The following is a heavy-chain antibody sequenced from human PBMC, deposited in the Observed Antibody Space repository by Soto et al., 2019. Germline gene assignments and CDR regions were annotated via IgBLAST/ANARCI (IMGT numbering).Heavy chain of an antibody. D-gene: IGHD3-22*01. J-gene: IGHJ1*01. CDR3: ASGRADYYDSSGYTPPEYFQH. CDR2: IYYSGST. V-gene: IGHV4-31*03. CDR1: GGSISSGGYY. Sequence: SETLSLTCTVSGGSISSGGYYWSWIRQHPGKGLEWIGYIYYSGSTYYNPSLKSRVTISVDTSKNQFSLKLSSVTAADTAVYYCASGRADYYDSSGYTPPEYFQHWGQGTLVTVSS.